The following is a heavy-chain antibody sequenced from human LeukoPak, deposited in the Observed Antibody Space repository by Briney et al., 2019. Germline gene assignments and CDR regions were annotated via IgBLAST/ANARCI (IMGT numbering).Heavy chain of an antibody. CDR3: ARGDSSSWYARPFDY. Sequence: GASVKVSCKASGYTFTSYGISWVRQAPGQGLEWTGWISAYNGNTNYAQKLQGRVTMTTDTSTSTAYMELRSLRSDDTAVYYCARGDSSSWYARPFDYWGQGTLVTVSS. CDR2: ISAYNGNT. J-gene: IGHJ4*02. V-gene: IGHV1-18*01. CDR1: GYTFTSYG. D-gene: IGHD6-13*01.